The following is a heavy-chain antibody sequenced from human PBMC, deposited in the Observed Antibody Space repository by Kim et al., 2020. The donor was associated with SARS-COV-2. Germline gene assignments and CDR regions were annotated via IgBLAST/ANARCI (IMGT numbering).Heavy chain of an antibody. Sequence: GGSLRLSCAASGFTFSTYAMSWVRQPPGKGLEWVSAISSGGANIYYTDSVKGRFTISRDNSKNTLYLQMNSLRAEDAAVYFCARKFYGSTPYFFDSWGQGTLVTVSS. CDR2: ISSGGANI. V-gene: IGHV3-23*01. D-gene: IGHD3-10*01. CDR3: ARKFYGSTPYFFDS. CDR1: GFTFSTYA. J-gene: IGHJ4*02.